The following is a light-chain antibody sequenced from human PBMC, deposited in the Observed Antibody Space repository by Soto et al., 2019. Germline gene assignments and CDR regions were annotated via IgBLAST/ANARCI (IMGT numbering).Light chain of an antibody. J-gene: IGKJ3*01. CDR1: QTISTY. V-gene: IGKV1-39*01. CDR2: AAS. CDR3: QQSYRDPLT. Sequence: DIQMTQSPSSLSASVGDRVAITCRASQTISTYLNWYQQKPGKAPKLLIHAASSLQSGVPSRFSGSGSGKDLTLTISSLKPEDFATYYCQQSYRDPLTLGPGTKVDIK.